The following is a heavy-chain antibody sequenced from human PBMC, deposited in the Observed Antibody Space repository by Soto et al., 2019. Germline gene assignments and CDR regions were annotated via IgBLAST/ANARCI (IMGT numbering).Heavy chain of an antibody. CDR2: IWYDGSNK. D-gene: IGHD3-22*01. CDR1: GFTFSSYG. V-gene: IGHV3-33*01. CDR3: ERDYYDSSGYYYVDY. Sequence: QVQLVESGGGVVQPGRSLRLSCAASGFTFSSYGMHWVRQAPGKGLEWVAVIWYDGSNKYYADSVKGRFTISRDNSKNTLYLQMNSLRAEDTAVYYCERDYYDSSGYYYVDYWGQGTLVTVSS. J-gene: IGHJ4*02.